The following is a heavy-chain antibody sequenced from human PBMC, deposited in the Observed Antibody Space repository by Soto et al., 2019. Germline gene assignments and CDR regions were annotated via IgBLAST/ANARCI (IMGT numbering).Heavy chain of an antibody. Sequence: GGSMRLSCAASGFIFSSYAMSWVRQAPGKGLEWVSAISGSGGSTYYADSVKGRFTISRDNSKNTLYLQMNSLRAEDTAVYYCAKEKISTRCCNWFDPWGQGTLVTVSS. CDR3: AKEKISTRCCNWFDP. D-gene: IGHD2-2*01. CDR2: ISGSGGST. J-gene: IGHJ5*02. V-gene: IGHV3-23*01. CDR1: GFIFSSYA.